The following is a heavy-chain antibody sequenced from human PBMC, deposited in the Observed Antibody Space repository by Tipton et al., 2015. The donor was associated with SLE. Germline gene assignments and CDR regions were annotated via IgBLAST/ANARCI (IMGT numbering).Heavy chain of an antibody. J-gene: IGHJ3*02. D-gene: IGHD3-16*01. CDR3: AKDLGSLVKGAFDI. Sequence: SLRLSCAASGFTFDDYAMHWVRQAPGKGLEWVSGISWNSGSIGYVDSVKGRFTISRDNAKNSLYLQMNSLRAEDTALYYCAKDLGSLVKGAFDIWGQGTMVTVSS. CDR2: ISWNSGSI. V-gene: IGHV3-9*01. CDR1: GFTFDDYA.